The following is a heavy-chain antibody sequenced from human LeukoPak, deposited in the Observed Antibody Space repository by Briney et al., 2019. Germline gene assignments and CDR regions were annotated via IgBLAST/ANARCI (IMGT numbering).Heavy chain of an antibody. D-gene: IGHD5-18*01. CDR1: GYTFTSFV. J-gene: IGHJ4*02. V-gene: IGHV1-18*01. CDR2: ISAYNGNT. Sequence: ASVKVSCKASGYTFTSFVISWVRQAPGQGLECMGWISAYNGNTNYAQKFQGRVTITTDESTSTAYMELSSLRSEDTAVYYCAREDIDTAMGCIDYWGQGTLVTVSS. CDR3: AREDIDTAMGCIDY.